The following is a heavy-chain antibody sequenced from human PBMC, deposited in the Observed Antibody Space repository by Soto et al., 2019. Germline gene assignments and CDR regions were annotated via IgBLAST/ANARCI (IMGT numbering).Heavy chain of an antibody. D-gene: IGHD6-13*01. CDR3: ARIGSIARNWFDP. J-gene: IGHJ5*02. V-gene: IGHV5-10-1*01. Sequence: GESLKISCKGYGYSFTNYWISWVRRMPGKGLEWMGNIDPVDSYTNYSPSFQGHVTFSVDTSISTAYLQWSSLKASDTAMYYCARIGSIARNWFDPWGQGTLVTVSS. CDR1: GYSFTNYW. CDR2: IDPVDSYT.